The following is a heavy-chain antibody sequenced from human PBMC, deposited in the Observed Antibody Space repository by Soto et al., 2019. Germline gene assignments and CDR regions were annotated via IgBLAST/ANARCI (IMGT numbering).Heavy chain of an antibody. V-gene: IGHV3-21*04. J-gene: IGHJ4*02. Sequence: GGSLRLSCAASGFTFTRYSMNWVRQAPGKGLEWVATSSDRRTGNTHYSDSVRGRFTLSRDYSRNILFLQMDSLRADDTALYYCTTWLTAHFDYWGRGTQVTVSS. D-gene: IGHD2-21*02. CDR1: GFTFTRYS. CDR3: TTWLTAHFDY. CDR2: SSDRRTGNT.